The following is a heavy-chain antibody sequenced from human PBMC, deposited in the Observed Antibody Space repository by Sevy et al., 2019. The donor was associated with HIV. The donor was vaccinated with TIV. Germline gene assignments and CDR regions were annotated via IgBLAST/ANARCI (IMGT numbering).Heavy chain of an antibody. CDR2: IKQDGSEK. CDR1: GFTFSNNW. D-gene: IGHD3-10*01. Sequence: GGSLRLSCVASGFTFSNNWMTWVRQAPGKGLQWVANIKQDGSEKYFVDSVKGRFTISRDNAKKSLYLHMSSLRVEETAVYYCARGIFGSGSRLGLGYWGQGTLVTVSS. CDR3: ARGIFGSGSRLGLGY. J-gene: IGHJ4*02. V-gene: IGHV3-7*01.